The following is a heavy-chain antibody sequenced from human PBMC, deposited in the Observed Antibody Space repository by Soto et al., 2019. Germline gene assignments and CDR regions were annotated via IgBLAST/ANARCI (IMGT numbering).Heavy chain of an antibody. CDR3: ARARGDTVRGVRSVWFDP. D-gene: IGHD3-10*01. Sequence: PSETLSLTCAVYGGSFSGYYWSWIRQPPGKGLEWIGEINHSGSTNYNPSLKSRVTISVDTSKNQFSLKLSSVTAADTAVYYCARARGDTVRGVRSVWFDPCGQGNLVTVSS. V-gene: IGHV4-34*01. J-gene: IGHJ5*02. CDR1: GGSFSGYY. CDR2: INHSGST.